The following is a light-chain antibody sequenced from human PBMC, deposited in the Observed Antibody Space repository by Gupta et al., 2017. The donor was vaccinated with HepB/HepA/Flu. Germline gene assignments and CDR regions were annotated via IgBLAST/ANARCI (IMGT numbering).Light chain of an antibody. Sequence: ITMTQPPSSVSAVVGDRVTITCRASQGVSNRLAWYQQKPGKVPKLLIYAASSLQSGVPLRFSGSGSGTDFTLTITNLQPEDFATYYCHQVNSFPYTFGQGTKVEIK. CDR3: HQVNSFPYT. CDR2: AAS. J-gene: IGKJ2*01. CDR1: QGVSNR. V-gene: IGKV1-12*01.